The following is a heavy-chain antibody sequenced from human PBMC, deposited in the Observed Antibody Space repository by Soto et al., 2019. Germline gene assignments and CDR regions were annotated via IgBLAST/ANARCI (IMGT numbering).Heavy chain of an antibody. CDR2: IGTAGDT. CDR1: GFTFSSYD. J-gene: IGHJ5*02. D-gene: IGHD2-2*01. V-gene: IGHV3-13*01. Sequence: EVQLVESGGGLVQPGGSLRLSCAASGFTFSSYDMHWVRQATGKGLEWVSAIGTAGDTYYPGSVKGRFTISRENAKNSLYLQMNSLRAEDTAVYYCARDASRVVVPAALSWFGAPGRWFDPWGQGTLVTVSS. CDR3: ARDASRVVVPAALSWFGAPGRWFDP.